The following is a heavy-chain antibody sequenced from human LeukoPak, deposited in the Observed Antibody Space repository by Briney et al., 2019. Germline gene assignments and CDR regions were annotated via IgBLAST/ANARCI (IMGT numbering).Heavy chain of an antibody. CDR2: INGSGGST. J-gene: IGHJ5*02. CDR3: AKNYSTGLDP. D-gene: IGHD2/OR15-2a*01. V-gene: IGHV3-23*01. Sequence: GGSLRLSCAASGFTFSSYAMSWVRQAPGKGLEWVSDINGSGGSTYYADSVRGRFTISRDNSKNTLYLQMNSLRAEDTAVYYCAKNYSTGLDPWGQGTLVTVSS. CDR1: GFTFSSYA.